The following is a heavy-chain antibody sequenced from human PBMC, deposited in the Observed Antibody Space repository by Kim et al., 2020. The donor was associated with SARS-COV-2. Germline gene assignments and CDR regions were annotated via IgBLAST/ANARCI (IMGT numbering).Heavy chain of an antibody. V-gene: IGHV4-4*07. J-gene: IGHJ5*02. CDR3: ARDKGGCSWYGDWFDP. Sequence: SLKSRVTMSVDTSKNQFSRKLTSVTAADTAMYYCARDKGGCSWYGDWFDPWGQGTLVTVSS. D-gene: IGHD2-15*01.